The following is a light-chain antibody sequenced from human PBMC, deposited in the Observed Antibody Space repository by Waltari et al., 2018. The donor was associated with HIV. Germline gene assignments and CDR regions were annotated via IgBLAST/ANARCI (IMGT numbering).Light chain of an antibody. CDR3: QSYDSSLSGWV. Sequence: QSVLTQPPSVSGAPGQRVTISCSGSRSNPGAGYDIHWYQQLPGTAPRLLIYGNTNRPSGVPDRFSGSKSGTSASLAITGLQAEDEADYYCQSYDSSLSGWVFGRGTKLTVV. CDR2: GNT. CDR1: RSNPGAGYD. V-gene: IGLV1-40*01. J-gene: IGLJ3*02.